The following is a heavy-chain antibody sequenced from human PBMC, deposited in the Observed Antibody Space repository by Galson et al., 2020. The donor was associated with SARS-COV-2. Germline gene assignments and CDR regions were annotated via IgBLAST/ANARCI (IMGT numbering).Heavy chain of an antibody. CDR2: IYYSGST. V-gene: IGHV4-39*07. Sequence: SETLSLTCTVSGGSISSSSYYWGWIRQPPGKGLEWIGSIYYSGSTYYNPSLKSRVTISVDTSKNQFSLKLSSVTAADTAVYYCARGGTFEAAAGTGSYYYGMDVWGQGTTVTVSS. CDR1: GGSISSSSYY. J-gene: IGHJ6*02. CDR3: ARGGTFEAAAGTGSYYYGMDV. D-gene: IGHD6-13*01.